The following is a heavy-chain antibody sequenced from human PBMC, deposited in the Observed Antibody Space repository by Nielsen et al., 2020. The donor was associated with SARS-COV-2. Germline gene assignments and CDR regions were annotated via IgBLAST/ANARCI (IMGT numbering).Heavy chain of an antibody. CDR3: AREQRDYSDHIKWFDS. Sequence: GGSLRLSCAASGFIFGSYTMTYFRQAPGKGLEWVSSISSTSSYIYYADSVKGRFTISRDNAESSLYLQMNSLRAEDTAVCYCAREQRDYSDHIKWFDSWGQGTLVTVSS. J-gene: IGHJ5*01. D-gene: IGHD3-22*01. CDR1: GFIFGSYT. CDR2: ISSTSSYI. V-gene: IGHV3-21*01.